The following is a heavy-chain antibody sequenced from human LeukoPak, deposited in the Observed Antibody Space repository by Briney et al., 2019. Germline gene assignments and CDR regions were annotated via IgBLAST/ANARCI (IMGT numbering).Heavy chain of an antibody. CDR1: GFTFSSYG. CDR2: ISYDGSNK. D-gene: IGHD6-13*01. J-gene: IGHJ6*02. CDR3: AKEGPALGYSSSWYEGYYGMDV. V-gene: IGHV3-30*18. Sequence: GGSLRLSCAASGFTFSSYGMHWVRQAPGKGLEWVAVISYDGSNKYYADSVKGRFTISRDNSKNTLYLQMNSLRAEDTAVYYCAKEGPALGYSSSWYEGYYGMDVWGQGTTVIVSS.